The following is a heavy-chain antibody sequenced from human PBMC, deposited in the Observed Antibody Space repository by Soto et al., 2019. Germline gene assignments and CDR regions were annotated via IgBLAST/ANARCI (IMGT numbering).Heavy chain of an antibody. Sequence: PSETLSLTCTVSGGSISSYYWRWIRQSPGRGLEWIGYVHYSGTTNYNPSLKSRVAMSLDSSKRQFSLTLNSVTAAGTAVYYCARGTTLIYGDYPGAGYFDFWGQGIQVTVSS. CDR1: GGSISSYY. CDR3: ARGTTLIYGDYPGAGYFDF. V-gene: IGHV4-59*01. CDR2: VHYSGTT. D-gene: IGHD4-17*01. J-gene: IGHJ4*02.